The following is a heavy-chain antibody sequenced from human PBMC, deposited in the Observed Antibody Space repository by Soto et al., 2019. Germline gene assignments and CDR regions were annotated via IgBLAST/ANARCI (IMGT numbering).Heavy chain of an antibody. CDR1: GFTVNNNY. CDR2: IYSGGNT. D-gene: IGHD3-10*01. J-gene: IGHJ4*02. Sequence: EVQLVESGGGLVQPGGSLRLSCAVSGFTVNNNYMSWVRQAPGKGLEWVSAIYSGGNTDYADSVRGRFTVSRDTSKNTLYLQMNSLRAEDTAIYYCTRDSSYYGSGRGVLDYWGRGTLVTVSS. CDR3: TRDSSYYGSGRGVLDY. V-gene: IGHV3-66*01.